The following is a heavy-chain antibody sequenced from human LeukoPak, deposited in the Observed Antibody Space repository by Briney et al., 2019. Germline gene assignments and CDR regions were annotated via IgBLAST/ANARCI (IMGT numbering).Heavy chain of an antibody. V-gene: IGHV1-3*03. CDR2: INAGNGNT. CDR1: GYTFTSYG. J-gene: IGHJ4*02. Sequence: ASVKVSCKASGYTFTSYGISWVRQAPGQRLEWMGWINAGNGNTKYSQEFQGRVTITRDTSASTAYMELSSLRSEDMAVYYCARERITIFGAYYFDYWGQGTLVTVSS. CDR3: ARERITIFGAYYFDY. D-gene: IGHD3-3*01.